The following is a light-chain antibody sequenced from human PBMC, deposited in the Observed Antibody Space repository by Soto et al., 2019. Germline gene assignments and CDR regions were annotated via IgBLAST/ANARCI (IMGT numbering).Light chain of an antibody. CDR1: SSNIGSNF. V-gene: IGLV1-47*02. CDR3: AAWDASLSACV. J-gene: IGLJ1*01. Sequence: QSVLTQPPSASGTPGQRVTISCSGSSSNIGSNFVYWYQHLPGTAPKLLIYYNNQRPSGVPDRFSGSRSGTSASLAIVGLRSEDEAVYYCAAWDASLSACVFGNGTKLTVL. CDR2: YNN.